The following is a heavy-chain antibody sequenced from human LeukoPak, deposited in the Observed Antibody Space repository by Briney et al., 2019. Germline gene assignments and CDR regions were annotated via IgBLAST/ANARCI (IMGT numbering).Heavy chain of an antibody. Sequence: ASVKVSCKVSGYTLTELSMHWVRQAPGKGLEWMGGFDPEDGETIYAQKFQGRVTMTEDTSTDTAYMELGSLRSEDTAVYYCATDKYVGNDYGGNLAYWGQGTLVTVSS. CDR1: GYTLTELS. D-gene: IGHD4-23*01. J-gene: IGHJ4*02. V-gene: IGHV1-24*01. CDR3: ATDKYVGNDYGGNLAY. CDR2: FDPEDGET.